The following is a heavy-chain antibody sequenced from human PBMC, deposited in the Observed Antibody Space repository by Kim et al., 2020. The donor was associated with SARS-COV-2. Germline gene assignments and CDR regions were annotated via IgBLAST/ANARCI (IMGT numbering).Heavy chain of an antibody. CDR1: GFLFDTFD. CDR3: GKSYSACPANFIDY. J-gene: IGHJ4*02. D-gene: IGHD4-4*01. CDR2: ISASGTDT. V-gene: IGHV3-23*01. Sequence: GGSLRLSCVASGFLFDTFDMTWVRLAPGKGPEWVSGISASGTDTFYADSVKGRFTVSRDTSKNTFYLQMSSLRGDDTAVYFCGKSYSACPANFIDYWGQGTLVTVSS.